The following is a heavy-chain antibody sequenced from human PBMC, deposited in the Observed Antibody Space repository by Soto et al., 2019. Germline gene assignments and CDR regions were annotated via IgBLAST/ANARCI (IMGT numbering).Heavy chain of an antibody. CDR2: INPNSGGT. Sequence: ASVKVSCKASGYTFTGYYMHWVRQAPGQGLEWMGWINPNSGGTNYAQKFRGWVTMTRDTSTSTAYMELSRLRSDDTAVYYCARDSGCSGGSCYVLDYWGQGTLVTVSS. J-gene: IGHJ4*02. D-gene: IGHD2-15*01. V-gene: IGHV1-2*04. CDR1: GYTFTGYY. CDR3: ARDSGCSGGSCYVLDY.